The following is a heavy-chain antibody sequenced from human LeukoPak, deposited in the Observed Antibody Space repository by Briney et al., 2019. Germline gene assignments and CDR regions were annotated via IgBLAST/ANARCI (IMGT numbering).Heavy chain of an antibody. Sequence: SETLSLTCTVSGGSISSGSYYWSWIRQPAGKGLEWIGRIYTSGSTNYNPSLKSRVTISVDTSKNQFSLKLSSVTAADTAVYYCARHTGYYDSSGAFDIWGQGTMVTVSS. J-gene: IGHJ3*02. D-gene: IGHD3-22*01. CDR3: ARHTGYYDSSGAFDI. CDR2: IYTSGST. V-gene: IGHV4-61*02. CDR1: GGSISSGSYY.